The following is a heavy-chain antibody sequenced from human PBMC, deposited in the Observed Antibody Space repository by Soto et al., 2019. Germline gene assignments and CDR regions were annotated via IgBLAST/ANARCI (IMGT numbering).Heavy chain of an antibody. CDR2: IYHRGAT. CDR1: GYSINRGYY. V-gene: IGHV4-38-2*02. Sequence: PSETLSLTCSVSGYSINRGYYWGWIRQAPGKGLEWIGSIYHRGATYYTPSFKTRATISLDTSKNQFTLRLTSVTAADTAVYFCAQYEYDSSGHDDDHWGQGTLVTVSS. CDR3: AQYEYDSSGHDDDH. D-gene: IGHD3-22*01. J-gene: IGHJ4*02.